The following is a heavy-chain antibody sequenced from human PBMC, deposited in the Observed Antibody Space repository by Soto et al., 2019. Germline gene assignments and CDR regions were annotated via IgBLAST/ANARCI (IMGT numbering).Heavy chain of an antibody. Sequence: GGSLRLSCAASGFTSSSYEMNWVRQAPGKGLEWVSYISSSGSTIYYADSVKGRFTISRDNAKNSLYLQMNSLRAEDTAVYYCAREAYDFWSGYYGPYGMDVWGQGTTVTVSS. CDR2: ISSSGSTI. CDR3: AREAYDFWSGYYGPYGMDV. CDR1: GFTSSSYE. V-gene: IGHV3-48*03. J-gene: IGHJ6*02. D-gene: IGHD3-3*01.